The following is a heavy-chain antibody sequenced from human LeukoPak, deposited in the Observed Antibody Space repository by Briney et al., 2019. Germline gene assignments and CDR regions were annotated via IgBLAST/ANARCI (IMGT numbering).Heavy chain of an antibody. D-gene: IGHD3-10*01. Sequence: SETLSLTCTVSGGSVSSYYWSWIRQPPGKGLEWIGYIYYSGSTNYNPSLKSRVTISVDTSKNQFSLKLSSVTAADTAVYYCARHYYYGSGSYPIDYWGQGTLVTVSS. CDR3: ARHYYYGSGSYPIDY. CDR1: GGSVSSYY. CDR2: IYYSGST. J-gene: IGHJ4*02. V-gene: IGHV4-59*08.